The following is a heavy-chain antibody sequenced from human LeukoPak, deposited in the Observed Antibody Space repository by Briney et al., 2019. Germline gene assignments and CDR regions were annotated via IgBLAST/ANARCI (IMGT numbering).Heavy chain of an antibody. CDR2: IYYSGST. D-gene: IGHD6-19*01. Sequence: NPSETLSLTCTVPGGSISSYYWSWIRQPPGKGLEWIGYIYYSGSTDYNPSLKSRVTISVDTSKNQFSLKLSSVTAADTAVYYCARDRSSGVFDYWGQGTLVTVSS. CDR3: ARDRSSGVFDY. J-gene: IGHJ4*02. V-gene: IGHV4-59*01. CDR1: GGSISSYY.